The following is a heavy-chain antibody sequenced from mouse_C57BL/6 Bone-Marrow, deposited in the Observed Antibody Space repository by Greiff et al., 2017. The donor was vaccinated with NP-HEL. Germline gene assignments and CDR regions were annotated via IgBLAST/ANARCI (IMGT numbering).Heavy chain of an antibody. J-gene: IGHJ2*01. CDR2: ISDGGSYT. CDR1: GFTFSSYA. D-gene: IGHD1-1*01. CDR3: ARDGNYYGSSLDY. V-gene: IGHV5-4*01. Sequence: EVQVVESGGGLVKPGGSLKLSCAASGFTFSSYAMSWVRQTPEKRLEWVATISDGGSYTYYPDNVKGRFTISRDNAKNNLYLQMSHLKSEDTAMYYCARDGNYYGSSLDYWGQGTTLTVSS.